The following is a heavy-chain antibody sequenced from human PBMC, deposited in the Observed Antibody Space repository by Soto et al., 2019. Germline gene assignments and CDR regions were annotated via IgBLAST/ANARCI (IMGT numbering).Heavy chain of an antibody. CDR2: IKQDGSEK. J-gene: IGHJ6*02. CDR3: ARAGSAVAASYYYYGMDV. Sequence: GGSLRLSCAASGFTFSSYWMRWVRQAPGKGLEWVANIKQDGSEKYYVDSVKGRFTISRDNAKNSLYLQMNSLRAEDTAVYYCARAGSAVAASYYYYGMDVWGQGTTVTVSS. CDR1: GFTFSSYW. V-gene: IGHV3-7*01. D-gene: IGHD6-19*01.